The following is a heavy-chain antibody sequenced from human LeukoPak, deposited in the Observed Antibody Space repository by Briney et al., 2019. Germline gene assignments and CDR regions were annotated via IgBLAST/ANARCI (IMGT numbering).Heavy chain of an antibody. Sequence: GGSLRLSCAASGFTFSSYWMCWVRQAPGKGLEWVANIKQDGSEKYYVDSVMGRFTISRDNAKNSLYLQMNSLRAEDTAVYYCAREIAAAGNEWFDPWGQGTLVTVSS. CDR2: IKQDGSEK. V-gene: IGHV3-7*01. D-gene: IGHD6-13*01. CDR1: GFTFSSYW. J-gene: IGHJ5*02. CDR3: AREIAAAGNEWFDP.